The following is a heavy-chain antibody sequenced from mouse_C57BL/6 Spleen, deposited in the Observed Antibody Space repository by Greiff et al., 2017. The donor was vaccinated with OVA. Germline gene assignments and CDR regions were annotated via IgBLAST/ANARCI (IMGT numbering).Heavy chain of an antibody. Sequence: VQRVESGPGLVQPSQSLSITCTVSGFSLTSYGVHWVRQSPGKGLEWLGVIWSGGSTDYNAAFISRLSISKDNSKSQVFFKMNSLQADDTAIYYCARIDYDGYYAMDYWGQGTSVTVSS. J-gene: IGHJ4*01. D-gene: IGHD2-4*01. V-gene: IGHV2-2*01. CDR2: IWSGGST. CDR1: GFSLTSYG. CDR3: ARIDYDGYYAMDY.